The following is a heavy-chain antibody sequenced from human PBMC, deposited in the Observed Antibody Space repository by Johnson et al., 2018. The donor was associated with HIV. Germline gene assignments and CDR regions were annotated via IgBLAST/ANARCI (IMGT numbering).Heavy chain of an antibody. V-gene: IGHV3-30*03. J-gene: IGHJ3*02. D-gene: IGHD3-10*01. Sequence: QMLLVESGGGLVQPGGSLIPSCAASGSTVSSNYMSWVRQAPGKGLAWAAVLSFDGCIKHFAVSVQGRFTASTYNSKNILYLEMNSLRAEDTAVYYCARERGSGITVVRGVIQPAFDIWGQGTMVTVSS. CDR3: ARERGSGITVVRGVIQPAFDI. CDR2: LSFDGCIK. CDR1: GSTVSSNY.